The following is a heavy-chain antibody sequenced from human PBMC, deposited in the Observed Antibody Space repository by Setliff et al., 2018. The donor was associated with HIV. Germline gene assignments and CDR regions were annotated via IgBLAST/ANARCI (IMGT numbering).Heavy chain of an antibody. V-gene: IGHV4-61*02. D-gene: IGHD5-12*01. CDR3: AREWLQHTGDDAFDV. J-gene: IGHJ3*01. Sequence: SETLSLTCTVSGVSISSDDYFWTWIRQPAGKGLEWIGRIYIRGGTSYSPSLKSRATISIDTSKNQFSLKLTSVTAADTAVYYCAREWLQHTGDDAFDVWGQGTMVTVSS. CDR1: GVSISSDDYF. CDR2: IYIRGGT.